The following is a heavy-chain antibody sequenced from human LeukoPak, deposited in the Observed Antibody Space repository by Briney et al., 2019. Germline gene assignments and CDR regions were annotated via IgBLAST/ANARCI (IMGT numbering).Heavy chain of an antibody. CDR2: IYPDGST. CDR3: AGGSLVWQFDY. Sequence: GGSLRLSCAASGLTVSSIFMNWVRQAPGKGLEWVSVIYPDGSTYYADSMKGRFTISRDNSENTLYLQINSLRAEDTAVYYCAGGSLVWQFDYWGQGTLVTVSS. J-gene: IGHJ4*02. V-gene: IGHV3-53*01. D-gene: IGHD6-13*01. CDR1: GLTVSSIF.